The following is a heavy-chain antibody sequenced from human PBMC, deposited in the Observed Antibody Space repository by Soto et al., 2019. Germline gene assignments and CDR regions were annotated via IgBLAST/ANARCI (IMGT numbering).Heavy chain of an antibody. V-gene: IGHV3-7*01. CDR2: IKQDGSEK. J-gene: IGHJ4*02. Sequence: GGSMRLSCAASGFNFSSYWMSWVRQAQGKGLEWVANIKQDGSEKYYVDSVKGRFTISRDNAKNSLYLQMNSLRAEDTAVYYCARDKTDFWSGYYPDYWGQGTLVTVSS. D-gene: IGHD3-3*01. CDR1: GFNFSSYW. CDR3: ARDKTDFWSGYYPDY.